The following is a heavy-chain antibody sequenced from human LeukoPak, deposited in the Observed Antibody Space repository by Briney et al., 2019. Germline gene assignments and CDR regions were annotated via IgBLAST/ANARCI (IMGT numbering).Heavy chain of an antibody. D-gene: IGHD4-17*01. Sequence: GGSLRLSCAASGFTFSNAWMSWVRQTPGKGLEWVSSISSSSSYIFYADSVKGRFTMSRDNAKKSLFLQMNSLRAEDTAVYYCARDYGDYEPGRHHYYYYYMDVWGKGTTVTVSS. CDR2: ISSSSSYI. V-gene: IGHV3-21*01. J-gene: IGHJ6*03. CDR3: ARDYGDYEPGRHHYYYYYMDV. CDR1: GFTFSNAW.